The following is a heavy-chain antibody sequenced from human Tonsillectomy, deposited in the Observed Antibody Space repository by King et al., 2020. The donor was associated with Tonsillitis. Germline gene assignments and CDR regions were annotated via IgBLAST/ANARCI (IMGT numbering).Heavy chain of an antibody. Sequence: VQLVESGGGVVQPGRSLRLSCAASGFTFSSYGMHWVRQAPGKGLEWVAVISYDGSNKYYADSVKGRFTISRDNSKNTLYLQMNSLRAEDTAVYYCAKDSHDYGDYWDQGTLVTVSS. CDR2: ISYDGSNK. J-gene: IGHJ4*02. CDR3: AKDSHDYGDY. V-gene: IGHV3-30*18. CDR1: GFTFSSYG.